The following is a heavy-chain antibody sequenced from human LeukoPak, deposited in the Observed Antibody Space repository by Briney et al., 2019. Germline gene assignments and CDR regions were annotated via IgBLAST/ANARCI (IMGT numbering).Heavy chain of an antibody. CDR3: ARVAITIFGVTRLNWFDP. Sequence: SETLSLTCAVYGGSFSGYYWSWIRQPPGRGLEWTGEINHSGSTNYNPSLKSRVTISVDTSKNQFSLKLSSVTAADTAVYYCARVAITIFGVTRLNWFDPWGQGTLVTVSS. CDR1: GGSFSGYY. V-gene: IGHV4-34*01. CDR2: INHSGST. D-gene: IGHD3-3*01. J-gene: IGHJ5*02.